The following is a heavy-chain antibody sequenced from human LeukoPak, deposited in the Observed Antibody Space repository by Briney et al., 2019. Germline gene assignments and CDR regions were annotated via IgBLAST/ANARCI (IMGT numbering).Heavy chain of an antibody. CDR3: ARDTSSGYCSSTSCRKYYFDY. CDR2: IIPILGIA. CDR1: GGTFSSYA. V-gene: IGHV1-69*04. J-gene: IGHJ4*02. Sequence: ASVKVSCKASGGTFSSYAISWVRQAPGQGLEWMGRIIPILGIANYAQKFQGRVTITADKSTSTAYMELSSLRSEDTAVYYCARDTSSGYCSSTSCRKYYFDYWGQGTLDTVSS. D-gene: IGHD2-2*01.